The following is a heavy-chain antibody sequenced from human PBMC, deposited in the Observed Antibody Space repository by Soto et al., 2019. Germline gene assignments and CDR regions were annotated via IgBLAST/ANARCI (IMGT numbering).Heavy chain of an antibody. Sequence: QVQLQESGPGLVKPSETLSLTCTVSAASITTFYWSWIRQRPGKGLEWIGYIYHTGSTNYNPYLKSRVTISVDTSKNQFSLKLTSVTAADTAVYYCATGGYCSSGSCYSRWGQGTLVTVSS. V-gene: IGHV4-4*09. CDR1: AASITTFY. J-gene: IGHJ4*02. CDR2: IYHTGST. D-gene: IGHD2-15*01. CDR3: ATGGYCSSGSCYSR.